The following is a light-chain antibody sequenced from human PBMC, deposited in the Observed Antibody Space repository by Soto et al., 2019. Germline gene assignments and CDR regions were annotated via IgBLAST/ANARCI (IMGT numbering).Light chain of an antibody. CDR3: QQYWSTPLT. CDR1: QSVVSSSTNKNY. CDR2: WAS. Sequence: DIVMTQYPDSLAVSLGERATINCKSTQSVVSSSTNKNYLAWYQQKPGQPPKLLIYWASTRESGVPDRFSGSGSGTDFILTISSLQAEDVAVYYCQQYWSTPLTFGGGTKVEIK. J-gene: IGKJ4*01. V-gene: IGKV4-1*01.